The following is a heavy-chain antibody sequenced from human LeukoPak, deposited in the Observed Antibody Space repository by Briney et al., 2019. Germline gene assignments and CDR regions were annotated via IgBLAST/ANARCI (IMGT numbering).Heavy chain of an antibody. J-gene: IGHJ4*02. CDR2: ISSSGSPI. V-gene: IGHV3-48*03. Sequence: GGSLRLSCAASGFTFSRYEMNWVRQAPGKGLEWVSYISSSGSPIYYADSVKGRFTISRDNAKNSLYLQMNSLRAEDTAVYYWARVAPHSSSWHYYFDYWGQGTLVTVSS. CDR3: ARVAPHSSSWHYYFDY. CDR1: GFTFSRYE. D-gene: IGHD6-13*01.